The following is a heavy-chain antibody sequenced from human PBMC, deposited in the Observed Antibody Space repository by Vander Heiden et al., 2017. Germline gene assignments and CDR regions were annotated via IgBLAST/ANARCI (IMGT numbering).Heavy chain of an antibody. CDR1: GFTFSSYS. CDR3: ARDLEQWLPLS. V-gene: IGHV3-21*02. CDR2: ISSSSSYI. J-gene: IGHJ5*02. Sequence: VQLVRSGRGLVKPGRSLRLSCTASGFTFSSYSMNWVRQAPGKGLEWVSSISSSSSYIYYGDSVKGRFTIARDNAKNSLYLQMNSLRAEDTAVYYCARDLEQWLPLSWGQGTLVTVSS. D-gene: IGHD6-19*01.